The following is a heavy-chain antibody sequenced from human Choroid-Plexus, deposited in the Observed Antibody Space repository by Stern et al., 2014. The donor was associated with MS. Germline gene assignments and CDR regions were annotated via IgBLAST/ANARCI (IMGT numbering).Heavy chain of an antibody. V-gene: IGHV3-30*18. CDR1: GFTFGSCA. CDR3: AKDRQYLTYFFDH. CDR2: VSYDGSNK. Sequence: MQLVESGGGVVQPGRPLRLSCAASGFTFGSCAMHWVRQAPGKGLGWVAGVSYDGSNKYYADSVKGRFTVSRDNSQNTLYMQMSSLRAEDTAVYYCAKDRQYLTYFFDHWGQGSLVTVSS. J-gene: IGHJ5*02. D-gene: IGHD2-8*01.